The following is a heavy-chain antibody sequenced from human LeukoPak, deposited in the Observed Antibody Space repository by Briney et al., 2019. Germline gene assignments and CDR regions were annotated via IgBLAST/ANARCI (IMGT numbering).Heavy chain of an antibody. D-gene: IGHD3-16*01. Sequence: ASVKVSCKASGYDFSDYSIQWVRQAPGQRLEWMGWVNTGNGHTRYSPKFQGRVTNTRDTSASTAYMDLSSLRSEDTAVYYCARVVTRLREGGYYYDSDVWGQGTTVTVSS. V-gene: IGHV1-3*04. J-gene: IGHJ6*02. CDR1: GYDFSDYS. CDR2: VNTGNGHT. CDR3: ARVVTRLREGGYYYDSDV.